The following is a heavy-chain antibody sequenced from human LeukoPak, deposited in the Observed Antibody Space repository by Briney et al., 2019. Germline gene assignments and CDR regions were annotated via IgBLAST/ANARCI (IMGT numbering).Heavy chain of an antibody. J-gene: IGHJ4*02. V-gene: IGHV3-23*01. Sequence: GGSLRLSCAASGFTFSSYAMSWVRQAPGKGLEWVSAISGSGGSTYYADSVKGRFTISRDNSKNTLCPQMNSLRAEDTAVYYCAKARRYCSGGSCLYYFDYWGQGTLVTVSS. CDR1: GFTFSSYA. CDR2: ISGSGGST. D-gene: IGHD2-15*01. CDR3: AKARRYCSGGSCLYYFDY.